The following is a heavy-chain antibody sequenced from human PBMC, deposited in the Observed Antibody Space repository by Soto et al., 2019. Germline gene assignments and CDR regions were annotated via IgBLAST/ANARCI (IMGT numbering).Heavy chain of an antibody. CDR3: VRDASSGYRGWWDP. Sequence: ASVKVSCKASGYTFTSYGISWVRQAPGQGLEWMGLLIPYNGDRIYAQKFQGRVILTTDTATNTAYMELGSLRSDDTAVYYCVRDASSGYRGWWDPWGQGALVTVSS. J-gene: IGHJ5*02. CDR2: LIPYNGDR. V-gene: IGHV1-18*01. D-gene: IGHD5-12*01. CDR1: GYTFTSYG.